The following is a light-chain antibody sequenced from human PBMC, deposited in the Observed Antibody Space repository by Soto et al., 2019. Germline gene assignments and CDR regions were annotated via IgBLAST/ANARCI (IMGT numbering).Light chain of an antibody. V-gene: IGKV3-15*01. Sequence: EIVMTPSPDTLSVPPASRATPSCRASQTVSSNLAWYQQKPGKAPRLLIYGASTRATGIPARFSGGGSGTELTLTISSLQSEDFAVYYCQQYNSWPITFGQGTRLEIK. CDR1: QTVSSN. CDR2: GAS. CDR3: QQYNSWPIT. J-gene: IGKJ5*01.